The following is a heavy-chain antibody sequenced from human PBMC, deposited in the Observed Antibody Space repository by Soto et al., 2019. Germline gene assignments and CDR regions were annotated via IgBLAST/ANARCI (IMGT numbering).Heavy chain of an antibody. CDR3: ARQGSY. CDR2: IYFNGKT. Sequence: KPSETLSLTCNVSGVSISDTSYYWGWIRQPPGKGLEWIGTIYFNGKTFYNPSLKSRLTISVDTSKNQISLRLTSVTAADTAVYYCARQGSYWGKGTLVTVSS. CDR1: GVSISDTSYY. V-gene: IGHV4-39*01. J-gene: IGHJ4*02.